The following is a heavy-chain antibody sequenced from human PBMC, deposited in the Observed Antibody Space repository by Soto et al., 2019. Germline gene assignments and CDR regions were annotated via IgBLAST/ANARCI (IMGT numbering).Heavy chain of an antibody. CDR1: GFSLRNNGVG. CDR2: IYWDDDK. J-gene: IGHJ4*02. Sequence: SGPTLVNPTQTLTLTCTFSGFSLRNNGVGVGWIRQPPGKALEWLAFIYWDDDKRYSPSLKSRLSITKDASVNLVVLTMTNMDLVDTATYYCVHRATLGGSWDTGYFDYWGQGSLVTVSS. V-gene: IGHV2-5*02. D-gene: IGHD6-13*01. CDR3: VHRATLGGSWDTGYFDY.